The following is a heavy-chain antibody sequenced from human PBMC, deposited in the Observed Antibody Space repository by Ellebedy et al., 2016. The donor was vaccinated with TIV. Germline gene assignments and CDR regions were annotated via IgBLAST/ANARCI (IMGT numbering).Heavy chain of an antibody. CDR2: MNPSGDTT. J-gene: IGHJ4*02. CDR3: ARGTPHIVVVTAFYFDY. Sequence: AASVKVSCKASGYTFTNYYMHWARQAPGQGLEWMGVMNPSGDTTTYAQKFQGRVSMTRDTSTSTAYMELSSLRSEDTAVYYCARGTPHIVVVTAFYFDYWGQGSLVTVSS. CDR1: GYTFTNYY. D-gene: IGHD2-21*02. V-gene: IGHV1-46*01.